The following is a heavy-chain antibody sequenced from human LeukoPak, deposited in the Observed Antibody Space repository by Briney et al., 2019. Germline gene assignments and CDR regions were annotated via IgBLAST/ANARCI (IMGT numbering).Heavy chain of an antibody. V-gene: IGHV4-39*07. CDR1: GGSISSSSYY. D-gene: IGHD3-10*01. CDR3: ARDSRSSGVSDY. Sequence: SETLSLTCTVSGGSISSSSYYWGWIRQPPGKGLEWIGSIYYSGSTYYSPSLKSRVTISVDTSKNQFSLKLSSVTAADTAVYYCARDSRSSGVSDYWGQGTLVTVSS. J-gene: IGHJ4*02. CDR2: IYYSGST.